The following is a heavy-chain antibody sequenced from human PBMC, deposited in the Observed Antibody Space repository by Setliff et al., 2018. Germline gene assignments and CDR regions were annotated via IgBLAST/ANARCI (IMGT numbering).Heavy chain of an antibody. Sequence: SETLSLTCTVSGGFISSREYYWAWIRQAPGKGLEWIGSIFYSGSTFYRSSLKSRLTIDIDTSKNQFSVKSNSVTAADTAVYYCVRLDRRENSFGYPNGDYVDVWGKGTTVTVSS. J-gene: IGHJ6*03. V-gene: IGHV4-39*01. CDR3: VRLDRRENSFGYPNGDYVDV. D-gene: IGHD5-18*01. CDR1: GGFISSREYY. CDR2: IFYSGST.